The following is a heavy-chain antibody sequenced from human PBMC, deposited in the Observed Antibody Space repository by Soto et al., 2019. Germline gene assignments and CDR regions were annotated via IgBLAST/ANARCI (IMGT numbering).Heavy chain of an antibody. CDR2: INAGGGNT. CDR1: GYTFTTYA. D-gene: IGHD6-19*01. J-gene: IGHJ4*02. Sequence: ALVKVSCKASGYTFTTYAIHWVRQAPGQGLEWMGWINAGGGNTRYSQKFQDRVTITRDTSATTAYMELSSLRSEDTAVYYCARGEYSSGPTIDYWGQGTLVTVSS. CDR3: ARGEYSSGPTIDY. V-gene: IGHV1-3*01.